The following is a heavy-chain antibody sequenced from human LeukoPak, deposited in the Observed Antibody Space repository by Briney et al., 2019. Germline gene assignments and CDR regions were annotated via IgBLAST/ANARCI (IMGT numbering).Heavy chain of an antibody. V-gene: IGHV4-30-4*01. J-gene: IGHJ5*02. CDR2: IYYSGST. Sequence: SETLSLTCTVSGGSISSGDYYWSWIRQPPGKGLEWIGYIYYSGSTYYNPSLKSRVTISVDTSKNQFSLKLSSVTAADTAVYYCARDETYYGSGSWFDPWGQGTLSPSPQ. CDR3: ARDETYYGSGSWFDP. D-gene: IGHD3-10*01. CDR1: GGSISSGDYY.